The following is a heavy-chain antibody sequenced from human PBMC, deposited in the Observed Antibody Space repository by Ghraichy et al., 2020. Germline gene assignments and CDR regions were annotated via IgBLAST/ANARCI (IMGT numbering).Heavy chain of an antibody. CDR3: AKGGGRSAWWGADY. V-gene: IGHV3-23*01. Sequence: GETLNISCAASGFPFSNYAMSWVRQAPGKGLEWVSAISNSGGSTNYADSVKGRFTISRDNSKNTLSLQMNSLRAEDTAVYYCAKGGGRSAWWGADYWGQGTLVTVSS. CDR2: ISNSGGST. CDR1: GFPFSNYA. J-gene: IGHJ4*02. D-gene: IGHD6-19*01.